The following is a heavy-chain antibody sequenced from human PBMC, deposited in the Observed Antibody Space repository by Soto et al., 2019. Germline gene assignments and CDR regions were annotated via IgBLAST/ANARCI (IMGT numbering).Heavy chain of an antibody. CDR1: GFTVSSNY. Sequence: GSLRLSCAASGFTVSSNYMSWVRQSPGKGLEWVSVIYSGGSTHYADSVKGRFTISRDNSKNTLYLQMNSLRAEDTAVYYCARDPLWGTAMVLWYFDLWGRGTLVTVSS. CDR3: ARDPLWGTAMVLWYFDL. V-gene: IGHV3-66*01. J-gene: IGHJ2*01. D-gene: IGHD5-18*01. CDR2: IYSGGST.